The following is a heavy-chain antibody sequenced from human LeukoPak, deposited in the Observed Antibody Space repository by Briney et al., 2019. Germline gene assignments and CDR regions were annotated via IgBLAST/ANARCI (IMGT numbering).Heavy chain of an antibody. Sequence: SETLSLTCTVSGGSIRSSSYYWGGIRQPPGKGLEWIGSIYYSGSTYYNPSLKSRVTISVDTSKNQVSLRLSSVTAADTAVYYCARHADTTVTAFDIWGQGTMVTVSS. CDR2: IYYSGST. V-gene: IGHV4-39*01. CDR3: ARHADTTVTAFDI. D-gene: IGHD4-17*01. J-gene: IGHJ3*02. CDR1: GGSIRSSSYY.